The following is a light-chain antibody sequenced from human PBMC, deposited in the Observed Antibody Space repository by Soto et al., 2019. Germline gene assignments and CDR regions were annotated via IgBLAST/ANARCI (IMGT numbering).Light chain of an antibody. CDR1: NSKIGSDS. V-gene: IGLV1-44*01. J-gene: IGLJ2*01. CDR3: AAWDVSLNGPA. CDR2: RNN. Sequence: QSVLTQPPSASGTPGQSVTISCSGSNSKIGSDSVSWYQHLPGSALKVVIYRNNLRPSGVPDRFSGSKSGTSGSLAISGLQSEDEALYYCAAWDVSLNGPAFGGGTKLTVL.